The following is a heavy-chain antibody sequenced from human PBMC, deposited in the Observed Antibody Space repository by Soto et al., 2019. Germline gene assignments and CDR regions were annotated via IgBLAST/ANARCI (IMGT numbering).Heavy chain of an antibody. CDR3: ARQADGYDILTGYYANFDY. D-gene: IGHD3-9*01. CDR2: IYPGDSDT. J-gene: IGHJ4*02. Sequence: PGESLKISCKGSGYSFTSYWIGWVRQMPGKGLEWMGIIYPGDSDTRYSPSFQGQVTISADKSISTAYLQWSSLKASDTAMYYCARQADGYDILTGYYANFDYWGQGTLVIVSS. V-gene: IGHV5-51*01. CDR1: GYSFTSYW.